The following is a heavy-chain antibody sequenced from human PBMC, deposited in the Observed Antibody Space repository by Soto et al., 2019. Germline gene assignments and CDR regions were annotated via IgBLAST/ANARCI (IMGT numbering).Heavy chain of an antibody. D-gene: IGHD1-7*01. Sequence: PSETLSLTCPVSGGSISSGDYYWRWIRQPPGKGLEWIGYIYYSGSTYYNPSLKSRVTISVYTSKNQLSLKLSSVTDADTAVYYCARAYNCNYLGVDYWGQGTLVPVSS. J-gene: IGHJ4*02. CDR2: IYYSGST. V-gene: IGHV4-30-4*01. CDR1: GGSISSGDYY. CDR3: ARAYNCNYLGVDY.